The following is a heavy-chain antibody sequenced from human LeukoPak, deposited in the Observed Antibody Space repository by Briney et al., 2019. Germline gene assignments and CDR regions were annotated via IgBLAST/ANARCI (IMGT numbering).Heavy chain of an antibody. CDR3: ASDYDILTGYRRLDY. V-gene: IGHV3-7*01. J-gene: IGHJ4*02. CDR2: IMQDGTEK. D-gene: IGHD3-9*01. CDR1: GFTFTNYW. Sequence: GGSLRLSCAASGFTFTNYWMSWVRQAPGKGLEWVANIMQDGTEKYYMDSVKGRFTISRDNAKNSLYLQLNSLRAEDTAVYYCASDYDILTGYRRLDYWGQGTLVTVSS.